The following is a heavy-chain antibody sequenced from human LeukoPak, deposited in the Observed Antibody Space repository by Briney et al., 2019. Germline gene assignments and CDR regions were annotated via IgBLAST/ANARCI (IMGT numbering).Heavy chain of an antibody. J-gene: IGHJ4*02. Sequence: KPSETLSLTCGVSGGSISGTNWRSWVRQPPGQGLEWIGEISLAGQTNYNPSLNGRVTMSLDKSSNQLSLHLTSVTAADTATYFCSRESGPFCPFGYWGQGTLVIVSS. CDR1: GGSISGTNW. CDR3: SRESGPFCPFGY. CDR2: ISLAGQT. V-gene: IGHV4/OR15-8*02. D-gene: IGHD1-26*01.